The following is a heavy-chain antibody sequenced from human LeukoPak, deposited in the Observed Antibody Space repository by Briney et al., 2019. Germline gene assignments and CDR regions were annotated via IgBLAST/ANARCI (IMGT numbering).Heavy chain of an antibody. CDR2: VSAYSGDR. V-gene: IGHV1-18*01. J-gene: IGHJ3*01. Sequence: ASVKVSCKTSGFTFNNYGFTWVRQAPGQGLEWMGWVSAYSGDRDYAQSLQGRVTMTTDTSTNTAYMELRSLRSDDTAVYYCARASASRTDSNSYYFETTKKNGFDVWGQGTMVTVSS. D-gene: IGHD3-22*01. CDR3: ARASASRTDSNSYYFETTKKNGFDV. CDR1: GFTFNNYG.